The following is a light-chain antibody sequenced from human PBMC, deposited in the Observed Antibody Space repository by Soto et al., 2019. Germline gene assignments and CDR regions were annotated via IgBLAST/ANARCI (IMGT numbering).Light chain of an antibody. CDR3: CSYAGSSAFVV. Sequence: QSALTQPASVSGSPGQSITISCTGTSSDVGSYNLVSWYQQHPGKAPKLMIYEGSKRPSGVSNRFSGSKSGYTASLTISGLHAEDEADYYCCSYAGSSAFVVFGGGTKLTVL. V-gene: IGLV2-23*03. CDR1: SSDVGSYNL. J-gene: IGLJ2*01. CDR2: EGS.